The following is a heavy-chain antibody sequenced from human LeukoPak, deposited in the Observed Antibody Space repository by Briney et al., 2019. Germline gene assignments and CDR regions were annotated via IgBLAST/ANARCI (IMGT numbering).Heavy chain of an antibody. V-gene: IGHV3-21*01. D-gene: IGHD5-18*01. CDR1: GFTFSSYS. J-gene: IGHJ4*02. CDR3: ASGPGGYSYDYFDY. Sequence: GGSLRLSCAASGFTFSSYSMNWVRQAPGKGLEWVSSISSSSSYIYYADSVKGRFTISSDNAKNSLYLQMNSLRAEDTAVYYCASGPGGYSYDYFDYWGQGTLVTVSS. CDR2: ISSSSSYI.